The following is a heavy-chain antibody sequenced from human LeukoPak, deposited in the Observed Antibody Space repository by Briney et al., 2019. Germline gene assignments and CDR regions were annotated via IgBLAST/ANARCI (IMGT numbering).Heavy chain of an antibody. CDR3: EVTGVGYCSSTSCYGAFDI. CDR2: INPSGGST. D-gene: IGHD2-2*01. J-gene: IGHJ3*02. CDR1: GYTLTSYY. V-gene: IGHV1-46*01. Sequence: GASVKVSCKASGYTLTSYYMHWVRQAPGQGLEWMGIINPSGGSTSYAQKSQGRVTMTRDTSTSTVYMELSSLRSEDTAVYYCEVTGVGYCSSTSCYGAFDIWGQGTMVTVSS.